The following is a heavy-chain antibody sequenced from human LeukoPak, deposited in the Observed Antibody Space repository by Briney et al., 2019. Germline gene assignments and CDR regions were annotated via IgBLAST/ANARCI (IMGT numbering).Heavy chain of an antibody. Sequence: GGSLRLSCAASGFTFSSYGMSWVRQAPGKGLEWVSAISGSGGSTYYADSVEGRFTISRDNPKNTLYLQMNSLRAEDTAVYYCAKGRSGSYRAFDYWGQGTLVTVSS. CDR2: ISGSGGST. CDR3: AKGRSGSYRAFDY. D-gene: IGHD1-26*01. J-gene: IGHJ4*02. CDR1: GFTFSSYG. V-gene: IGHV3-23*01.